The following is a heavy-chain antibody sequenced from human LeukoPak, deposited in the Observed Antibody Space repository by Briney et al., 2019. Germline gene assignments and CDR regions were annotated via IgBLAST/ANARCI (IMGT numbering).Heavy chain of an antibody. J-gene: IGHJ4*02. CDR2: ISGSGGST. CDR3: AKDQKVYDSSGYYTYFDY. D-gene: IGHD3-22*01. Sequence: GGSLRLSCAASGFTFSSYAMSWVRQAPGKGLEWVSAISGSGGSTYYADSVKGRFTISRDNSKNTLYLQMNSLRAEDTAVYYCAKDQKVYDSSGYYTYFDYWGQGTLVTVSS. V-gene: IGHV3-23*01. CDR1: GFTFSSYA.